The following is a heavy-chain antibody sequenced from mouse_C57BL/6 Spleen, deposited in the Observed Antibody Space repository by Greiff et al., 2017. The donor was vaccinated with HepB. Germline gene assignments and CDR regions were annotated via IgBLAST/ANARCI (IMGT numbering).Heavy chain of an antibody. Sequence: LQESGAELVKPGASVKMSCKASGYTFTSYWITWVKQRPGQGLEWIGDIYPGSGSTNYNEKFKSKATLTVDTSSSTAYMQLSSLTSEDSAVYYCAREGISFYAMDYWGQGTSVTVSS. CDR3: AREGISFYAMDY. V-gene: IGHV1-55*01. J-gene: IGHJ4*01. CDR2: IYPGSGST. CDR1: GYTFTSYW.